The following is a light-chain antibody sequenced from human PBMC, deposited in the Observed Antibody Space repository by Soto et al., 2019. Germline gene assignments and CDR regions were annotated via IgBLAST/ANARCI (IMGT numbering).Light chain of an antibody. CDR2: DAS. J-gene: IGKJ1*01. Sequence: IVMTQSPATLSVSPGERATLSCRASQNVRNNLAWYQQKPGQAPRLLIYDASTRATGIPARFSGSGSGTEFTLTINSLQSEDFAVYYCQQYNNWKTFGQGTKVDIK. V-gene: IGKV3-15*01. CDR3: QQYNNWKT. CDR1: QNVRNN.